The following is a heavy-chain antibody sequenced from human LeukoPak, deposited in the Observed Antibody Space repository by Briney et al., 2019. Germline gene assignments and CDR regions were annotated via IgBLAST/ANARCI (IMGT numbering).Heavy chain of an antibody. Sequence: GASVKVSCKASGYTFTSYYMHWVRQAPGQGLKWMGIINPSGGSTSYAQKFQGRVTMTRDMSTSTVYMELSSLRSEDTAVYYCASKAAARPGAYYYYMDVWGKGTTVTVSS. D-gene: IGHD6-6*01. CDR1: GYTFTSYY. CDR2: INPSGGST. J-gene: IGHJ6*03. V-gene: IGHV1-46*01. CDR3: ASKAAARPGAYYYYMDV.